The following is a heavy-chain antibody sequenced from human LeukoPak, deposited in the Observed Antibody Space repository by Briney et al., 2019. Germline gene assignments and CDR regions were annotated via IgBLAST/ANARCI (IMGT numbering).Heavy chain of an antibody. V-gene: IGHV1-8*01. D-gene: IGHD3-16*01. CDR2: MNPNSGNT. CDR3: ARPGLATNWFDP. CDR1: GYKLPSYD. Sequence: ASATVSCKDSGYKLPSYDINCVCQATGQGLEWKGWMNPNSGNTGYAQKFQGRVTMTRNTSISTAYMELSSLRSEDTAVYYCARPGLATNWFDPWGQGTLVTVSS. J-gene: IGHJ5*02.